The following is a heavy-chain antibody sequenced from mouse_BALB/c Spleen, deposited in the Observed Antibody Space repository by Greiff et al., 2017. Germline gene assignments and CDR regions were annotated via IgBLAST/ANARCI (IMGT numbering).Heavy chain of an antibody. CDR3: AREEYDYVDY. Sequence: EVHLVESGAELVKPGASVKLSCTASGFNIKDTYMHWVKQRPEQGLEWIGRIDPANGNTKYDPKFQGKATITADTSSNTAYLQLSSLTSEDTAVYYCAREEYDYVDYWGQGTTLTVSS. V-gene: IGHV14-3*02. CDR2: IDPANGNT. CDR1: GFNIKDTY. J-gene: IGHJ2*01. D-gene: IGHD2-4*01.